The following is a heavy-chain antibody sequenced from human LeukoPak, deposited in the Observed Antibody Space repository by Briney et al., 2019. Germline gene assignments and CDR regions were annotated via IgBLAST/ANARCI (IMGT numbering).Heavy chain of an antibody. J-gene: IGHJ4*02. CDR1: AFTFDDYA. V-gene: IGHV3-9*03. Sequence: GRSLRLSCAASAFTFDDYAMHWVRQAPGKGLEWVSGISWNSGSIGYADSVKGRFTISRDNVKNSLYLQMNSLRAEDMALYYCAKGTDYGDYAYFDYWGQGTLVTVSS. CDR3: AKGTDYGDYAYFDY. CDR2: ISWNSGSI. D-gene: IGHD4-17*01.